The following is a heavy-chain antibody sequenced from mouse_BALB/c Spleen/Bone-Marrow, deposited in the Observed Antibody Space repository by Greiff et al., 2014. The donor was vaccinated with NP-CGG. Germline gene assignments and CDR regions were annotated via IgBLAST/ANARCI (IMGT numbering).Heavy chain of an antibody. Sequence: VQLQQPGPGLVKPSQSLSLTCTVTGYSITSDYAWNWIRQFPGNKLEWMGYISYSGSTSCNPSFKRRISITRDTSKNQFFLQLNSVTTEDTATYYCARSRYRYLFAYWGQGTLVTVSA. CDR2: ISYSGST. V-gene: IGHV3-2*02. CDR1: GYSITSDYA. D-gene: IGHD2-14*01. J-gene: IGHJ3*01. CDR3: ARSRYRYLFAY.